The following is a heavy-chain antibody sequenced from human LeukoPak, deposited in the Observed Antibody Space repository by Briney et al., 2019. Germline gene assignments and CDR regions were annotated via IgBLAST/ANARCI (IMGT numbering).Heavy chain of an antibody. CDR1: GYTFTSYG. CDR3: ASGAITMVRGTNYYYYYMDV. V-gene: IGHV1-18*01. CDR2: ISAYNGNT. Sequence: ASVKVSCKASGYTFTSYGISWVRQAPGQGLEWMGWISAYNGNTNYAQKLQGRVTMTTDTSTSTAYMELRSLRSDDTAVYCCASGAITMVRGTNYYYYYMDVWGKGTTVTVSS. J-gene: IGHJ6*03. D-gene: IGHD3-10*01.